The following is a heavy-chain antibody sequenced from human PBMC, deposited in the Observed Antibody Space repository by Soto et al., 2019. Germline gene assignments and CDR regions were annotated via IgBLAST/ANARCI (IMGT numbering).Heavy chain of an antibody. J-gene: IGHJ5*02. CDR1: GFTFSSSS. CDR2: ISSSSSTI. V-gene: IGHV3-48*02. CDR3: ASDPQSILVIGWFDP. D-gene: IGHD6-6*01. Sequence: ESGGGLVQPGGSLRLSCAASGFTFSSSSMNWVRQAPGKGLEWVSYISSSSSTIYYADSVKGRFTISRDNAKNSLYLQMNSLRDEDTAVYYCASDPQSILVIGWFDPWGQGTLVTVSS.